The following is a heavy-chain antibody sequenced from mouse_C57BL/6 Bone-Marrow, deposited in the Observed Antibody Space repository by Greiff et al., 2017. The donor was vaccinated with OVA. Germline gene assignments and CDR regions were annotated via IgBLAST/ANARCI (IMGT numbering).Heavy chain of an antibody. CDR1: GFSLTSYG. CDR2: IWSGGST. J-gene: IGHJ4*01. Sequence: VQLVESGPGLVQPSQSLSITCTVSGFSLTSYGVHWVRQSPGKGLEWLGVIWSGGSTDYNAAFISRLSISKDNSKSQVFFKMNSLQADDTAMYYCASNDGYYHYYYAMDYWGQGTSVTVSS. CDR3: ASNDGYYHYYYAMDY. V-gene: IGHV2-2*01. D-gene: IGHD2-3*01.